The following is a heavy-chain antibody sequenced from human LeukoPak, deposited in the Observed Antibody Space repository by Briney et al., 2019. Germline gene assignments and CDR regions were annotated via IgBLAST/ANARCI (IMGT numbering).Heavy chain of an antibody. Sequence: GGSLRLSCAASGFTFNNYAFNNYAMSWVRQAPGKGLEWVSVISGSGGNTYYADSVKGRFTISRDNAKNSLYLQMNSLRAEDTAFYYCARDLLVRGVIRPLDYWGQGTLVIVSS. J-gene: IGHJ4*02. CDR3: ARDLLVRGVIRPLDY. D-gene: IGHD3-10*01. V-gene: IGHV3-23*01. CDR2: ISGSGGNT. CDR1: GFTFNNYAFNNYA.